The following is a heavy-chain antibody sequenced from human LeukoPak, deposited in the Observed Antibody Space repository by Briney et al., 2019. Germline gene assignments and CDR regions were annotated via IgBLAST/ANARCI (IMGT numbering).Heavy chain of an antibody. V-gene: IGHV1-24*01. CDR2: FDPEDGET. J-gene: IGHJ4*02. CDR1: GYTLTELS. Sequence: ASVKVSCKVSGYTLTELSMHWVRQAPGKGLEWMGGFDPEDGETIYAQKFQGRVTMTEDTSTDTAYMELSSLRSEDTAVYYCATFRGGVVVVSAAFDYWGQGTLVTVSS. CDR3: ATFRGGVVVVSAAFDY. D-gene: IGHD3-22*01.